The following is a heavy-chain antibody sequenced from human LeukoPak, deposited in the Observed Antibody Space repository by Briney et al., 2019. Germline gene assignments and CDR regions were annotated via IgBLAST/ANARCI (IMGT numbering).Heavy chain of an antibody. CDR2: IYYSGST. CDR1: GGSISSGDYY. V-gene: IGHV4-30-4*01. J-gene: IGHJ2*01. CDR3: ARVRGYSSIRWYFDL. D-gene: IGHD6-13*01. Sequence: PAQTLSLTCTVSGGSISSGDYYWSCIRQPPGKGLEWIGYIYYSGSTYYNPSLKSRVTISVDTSKNQFSLKLSSVTAADTAVYHCARVRGYSSIRWYFDLWGRGTLVTVSS.